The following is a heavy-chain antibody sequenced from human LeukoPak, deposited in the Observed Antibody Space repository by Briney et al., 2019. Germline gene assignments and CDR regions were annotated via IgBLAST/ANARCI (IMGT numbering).Heavy chain of an antibody. Sequence: PGGSLRLSCTASGFTFGDYAMSWVRQAPGKGLEWVGFIRSKAYGGTTEYAASVKGRFTISRDDSKSIAYLQMNSLKTEDTAVYYCTRGGYDILTGYYPTYYYYYMDVWGKGTTVTISS. CDR2: IRSKAYGGTT. CDR1: GFTFGDYA. D-gene: IGHD3-9*01. V-gene: IGHV3-49*04. CDR3: TRGGYDILTGYYPTYYYYYMDV. J-gene: IGHJ6*03.